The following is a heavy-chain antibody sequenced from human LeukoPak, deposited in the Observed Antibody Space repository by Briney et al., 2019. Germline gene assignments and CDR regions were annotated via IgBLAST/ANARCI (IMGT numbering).Heavy chain of an antibody. V-gene: IGHV4-39*01. Sequence: SETLSLTCTVSGGSISSSSYCWGWVRQPPGKGLEWIGEIYHSGSTNYNPSLKSRVTISVDTSKNQFFLRMTSVTAADTAVYYCARHSGRDSSCPWGQGTLVTVSS. J-gene: IGHJ4*02. D-gene: IGHD6-6*01. CDR2: IYHSGST. CDR1: GGSISSSSYC. CDR3: ARHSGRDSSCP.